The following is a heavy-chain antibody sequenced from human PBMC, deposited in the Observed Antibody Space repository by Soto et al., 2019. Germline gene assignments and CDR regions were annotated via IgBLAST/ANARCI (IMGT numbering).Heavy chain of an antibody. V-gene: IGHV3-74*01. CDR2: INTDATHT. CDR3: ARPKGMAYSDFDV. D-gene: IGHD2-21*01. J-gene: IGHJ3*01. Sequence: EVQLVESGGGLVQPGGSLRLSCAASGFAFGSYWMHWVRQTPGEGLVGVSRINTDATHTDYADSVEGRFTISRDNAKSTLYLELTTLRAEDTGIYYCARPKGMAYSDFDVWGQGTKVTVSS. CDR1: GFAFGSYW.